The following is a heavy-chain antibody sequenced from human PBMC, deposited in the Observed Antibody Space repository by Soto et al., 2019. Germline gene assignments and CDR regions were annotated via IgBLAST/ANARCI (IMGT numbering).Heavy chain of an antibody. CDR2: IYYSGST. Sequence: PSETLSLTCTVSGGSISSYYWGRIRQPPGKGLEWIGSIYYSGSTYYNPSLKSRVTISVDTSKNQFSLKLSSMTAADAAVYYCATHQGYYGSGSYCFDYWGLGTQVTVS. V-gene: IGHV4-39*01. CDR1: GGSISSYY. CDR3: ATHQGYYGSGSYCFDY. J-gene: IGHJ4*02. D-gene: IGHD3-10*01.